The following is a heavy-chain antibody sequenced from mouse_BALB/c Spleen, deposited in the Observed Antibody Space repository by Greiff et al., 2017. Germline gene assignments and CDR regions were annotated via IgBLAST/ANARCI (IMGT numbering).Heavy chain of an antibody. J-gene: IGHJ3*01. V-gene: IGHV2-5-1*01. CDR3: AKNGPEGYYNAWFAY. CDR2: IWRGGST. Sequence: VQLQQSGPSLVQPSQSLSITCTVSGFSLTSYGVHWVRQSPGKGLEWLGVIWRGGSTDYNAAFMSRLSITKDNSKSQVFFKMNSLQADDTAIYYGAKNGPEGYYNAWFAYWGQGTLVTVSA. D-gene: IGHD2-3*01. CDR1: GFSLTSYG.